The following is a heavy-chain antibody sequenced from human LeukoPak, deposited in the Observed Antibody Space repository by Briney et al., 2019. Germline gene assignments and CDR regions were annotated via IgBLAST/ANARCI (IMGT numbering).Heavy chain of an antibody. CDR3: TRGSIAYYYMDV. CDR1: GGSISSYY. J-gene: IGHJ6*03. CDR2: IYTSGST. V-gene: IGHV4-4*07. Sequence: SETLSLTYTVSGGSISSYYWSWIRQPAGKGLEWIGRIYTSGSTNYNPSLKSRVTISVDTSKNQFSLKLSSVTAADTAVYYCTRGSIAYYYMDVWGKGTTVTISS. D-gene: IGHD3-22*01.